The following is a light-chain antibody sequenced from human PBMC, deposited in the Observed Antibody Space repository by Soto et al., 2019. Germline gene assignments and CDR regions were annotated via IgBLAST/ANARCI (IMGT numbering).Light chain of an antibody. V-gene: IGLV2-14*03. CDR2: DVT. Sequence: QSALTQPASVSGSPGQSITISCTGTSSDVGRYKLVSWYQQHPGKAPKLMIYDVTNRPSGVSNRFSGSKSVNTASLTISGFQSEDEADYYCSSYTTSTTLIFGGGTKLTVL. CDR3: SSYTTSTTLI. J-gene: IGLJ2*01. CDR1: SSDVGRYKL.